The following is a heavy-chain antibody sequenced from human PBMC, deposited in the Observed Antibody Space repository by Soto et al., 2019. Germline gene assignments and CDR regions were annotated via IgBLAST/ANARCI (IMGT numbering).Heavy chain of an antibody. CDR1: GGTFSSYT. CDR3: AIEDCSGGSCYSADYYYGMDV. D-gene: IGHD2-15*01. J-gene: IGHJ6*02. CDR2: IIPILGIA. V-gene: IGHV1-69*08. Sequence: QVQLVQSGAEVKKPGSSVKVSCKASGGTFSSYTISWVRQAPGQGLEWMGRIIPILGIANYAQKFQGRVTITADKSTSTAYMELSSLRSEDTAVYYCAIEDCSGGSCYSADYYYGMDVWGQGTTVTVSS.